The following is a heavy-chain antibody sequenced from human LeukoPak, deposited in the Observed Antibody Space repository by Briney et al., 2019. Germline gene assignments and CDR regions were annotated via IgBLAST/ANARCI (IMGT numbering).Heavy chain of an antibody. D-gene: IGHD1/OR15-1a*01. V-gene: IGHV3-21*01. CDR1: GFTFSTYS. Sequence: PGGSLRLSCAASGFTFSTYSMNWVRQAPGKGLEWVSSISTSSSYIYYADSVKGRFTISRDNAKNSLYLQMNSLRAEDTAVYYCARASIRTNVVYSYYYMDVWGKGTTVTVSS. CDR2: ISTSSSYI. J-gene: IGHJ6*03. CDR3: ARASIRTNVVYSYYYMDV.